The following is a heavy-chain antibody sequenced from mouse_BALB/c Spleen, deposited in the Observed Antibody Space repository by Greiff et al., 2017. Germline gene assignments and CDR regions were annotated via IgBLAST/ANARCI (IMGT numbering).Heavy chain of an antibody. CDR1: GFTFSSYT. V-gene: IGHV5-12-2*01. D-gene: IGHD2-1*01. Sequence: EVNVVESGGGLVQPGGSLKLSCAASGFTFSSYTMSWVRQTPEKRLEWVAYISNGGGSTYYPDTVKGRFTISRDNAKNTLYLQMSSLKSEDTAMYYCARGGEIYYGNYDYWGQGTTLTVSS. CDR2: ISNGGGST. CDR3: ARGGEIYYGNYDY. J-gene: IGHJ2*01.